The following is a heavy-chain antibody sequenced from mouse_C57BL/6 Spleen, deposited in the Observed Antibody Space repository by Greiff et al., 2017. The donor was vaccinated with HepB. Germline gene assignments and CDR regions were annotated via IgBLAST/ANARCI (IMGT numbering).Heavy chain of an antibody. CDR2: IHPSDSDT. V-gene: IGHV1-74*01. CDR3: AINYYGSSFLYYYAMDY. Sequence: VQLQQPGAELVKPGASVKVSCKASGYTFTSYWMHWVKQRPGQGLEWIGRIHPSDSDTNYNQKFKGKATLTVDKSSSTAYMQLSSLTSEDSAVYYWAINYYGSSFLYYYAMDYWGQGTSVTVSS. D-gene: IGHD1-1*01. J-gene: IGHJ4*01. CDR1: GYTFTSYW.